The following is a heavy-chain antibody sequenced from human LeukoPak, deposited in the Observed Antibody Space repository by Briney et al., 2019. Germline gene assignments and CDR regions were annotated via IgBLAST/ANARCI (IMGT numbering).Heavy chain of an antibody. D-gene: IGHD1-1*01. V-gene: IGHV3-21*01. CDR1: GFTFSSYS. CDR3: ARVGTTGTTEYFDY. J-gene: IGHJ4*02. CDR2: ISSSSSYI. Sequence: GGSLRLSCAASGFTFSSYSMNWVRQAPGKGLEGVSSISSSSSYIYYADSVKGRFTISRDNAKNSLYLQMNSLRAEDTAVYYCARVGTTGTTEYFDYWGQGTLVTVSS.